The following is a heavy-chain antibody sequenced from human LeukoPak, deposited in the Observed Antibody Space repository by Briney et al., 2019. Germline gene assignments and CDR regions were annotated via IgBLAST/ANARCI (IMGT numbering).Heavy chain of an antibody. V-gene: IGHV4-34*01. J-gene: IGHJ6*02. CDR3: ARGTGIQLWHYYYYGMDV. D-gene: IGHD5-18*01. Sequence: ASETLSLTCAVYGGSFSGCYWSWIRQPPGKGLEWIGEINHSGSTNYNPSLKSRVTISVDTSKNQFSLKLSSVTAADTAVYYCARGTGIQLWHYYYYGMDVWGQGTTVTVSS. CDR1: GGSFSGCY. CDR2: INHSGST.